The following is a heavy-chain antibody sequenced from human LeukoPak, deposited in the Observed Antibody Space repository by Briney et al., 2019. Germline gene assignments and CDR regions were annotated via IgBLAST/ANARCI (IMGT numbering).Heavy chain of an antibody. CDR2: MNPNSGNT. J-gene: IGHJ4*02. V-gene: IGHV1-8*01. D-gene: IGHD2-15*01. Sequence: ASVKVSCKASGYTFTTYDINWVRQATGQGLEWMGWMNPNSGNTGYAQKFQGRVTMTRNTSISTAFMELSGLRSEDTAVYYCATGVQICSGGSCDYWGQGTLVTVSS. CDR3: ATGVQICSGGSCDY. CDR1: GYTFTTYD.